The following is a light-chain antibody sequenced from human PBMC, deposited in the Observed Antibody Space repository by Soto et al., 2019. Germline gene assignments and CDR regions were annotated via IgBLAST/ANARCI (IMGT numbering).Light chain of an antibody. Sequence: QSALTQPASVSGSPGQSITISCTGTSSDVGSYDLVSWYQQRPGKGPKLIIYEGSKRPSGISDRFSGSKSGNTASLTISGLQSEDEADYFCCSYADIATYVFGGGTKVNGL. J-gene: IGLJ1*01. V-gene: IGLV2-23*01. CDR2: EGS. CDR1: SSDVGSYDL. CDR3: CSYADIATYV.